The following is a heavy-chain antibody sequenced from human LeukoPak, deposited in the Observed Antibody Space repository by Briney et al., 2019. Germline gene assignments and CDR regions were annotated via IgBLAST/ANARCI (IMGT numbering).Heavy chain of an antibody. CDR3: AKESFWDSSGWSDY. V-gene: IGHV3-74*01. CDR1: GFTFRSYW. J-gene: IGHJ4*02. D-gene: IGHD6-19*01. CDR2: VIRDGSFT. Sequence: GGSLRLSCAASGFTFRSYWMHWVRQAPGKGLEWVSRVIRDGSFTNYADSVKGRFTISRDNSKNTLYLQMNSLRAEDTAVYYCAKESFWDSSGWSDYWGQGTLVTVSS.